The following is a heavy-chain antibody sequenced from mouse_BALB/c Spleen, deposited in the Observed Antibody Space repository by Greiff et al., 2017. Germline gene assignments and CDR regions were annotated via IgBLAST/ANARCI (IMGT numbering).Heavy chain of an antibody. CDR1: GFTFSSYG. J-gene: IGHJ4*01. Sequence: EVKVVESGGDLVKPGGSLKLSRAASGFTFSSYGMSWVRQTPDKRLEWVATISSGGSYTYYPDSVKGRFTISRDNAKNTLYLQMSSLKSEDTAMYYCATDGYYDAMDYWGQGTSVTVSS. D-gene: IGHD2-3*01. CDR2: ISSGGSYT. CDR3: ATDGYYDAMDY. V-gene: IGHV5-6*01.